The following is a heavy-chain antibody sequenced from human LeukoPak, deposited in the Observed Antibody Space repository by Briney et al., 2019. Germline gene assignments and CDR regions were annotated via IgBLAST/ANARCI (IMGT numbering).Heavy chain of an antibody. D-gene: IGHD3-3*01. CDR2: IYYSGST. Sequence: PGGSLRLSCAASGFTFSSYSMNWVRQPPGKGLEWIGNIYYSGSTFYNPSLKRRVIISVDTSKNQFSLKLSSVTAADTAVYYCASSTIFGVVPFDYWGQGTLVTVSS. J-gene: IGHJ4*02. CDR1: GFTFSSYS. CDR3: ASSTIFGVVPFDY. V-gene: IGHV4-59*08.